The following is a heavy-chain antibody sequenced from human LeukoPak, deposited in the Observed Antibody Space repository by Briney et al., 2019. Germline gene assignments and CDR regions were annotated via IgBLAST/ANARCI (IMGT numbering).Heavy chain of an antibody. J-gene: IGHJ4*02. CDR2: MVDSGAGT. Sequence: GGSLRLTCAASGFTFNSYAMSWVRQAPGKGLEWVSAMVDSGAGTYYADSVKGRFTISRDNSKNTLYLQMNSLRAEDTAVYYCAKEKLGYCSGSSCYSTYYFDYWGQGTLVTVSS. V-gene: IGHV3-23*01. CDR3: AKEKLGYCSGSSCYSTYYFDY. D-gene: IGHD2-2*01. CDR1: GFTFNSYA.